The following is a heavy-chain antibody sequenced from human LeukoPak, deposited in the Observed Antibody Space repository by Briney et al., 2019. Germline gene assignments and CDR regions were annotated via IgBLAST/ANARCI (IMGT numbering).Heavy chain of an antibody. CDR1: GGTFSSYA. CDR3: ASNSITIFGVVTYYYGMDV. CDR2: IIPIIGTA. D-gene: IGHD3-3*01. Sequence: SVKVSCKASGGTFSSYAISWVRQPPGQGLEWMGGIIPIIGTANYAQKFQGRVTITADESTSTAYMELSSLRSEDTAVYYCASNSITIFGVVTYYYGMDVWGQGTTVTVSS. V-gene: IGHV1-69*13. J-gene: IGHJ6*02.